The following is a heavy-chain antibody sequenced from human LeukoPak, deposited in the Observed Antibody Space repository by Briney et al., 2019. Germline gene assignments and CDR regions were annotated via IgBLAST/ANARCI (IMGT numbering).Heavy chain of an antibody. D-gene: IGHD3-10*01. Sequence: PSETLSLTCTVSGYSISSGYYWSWIRQPPGKGLEWIGYIYYSGSTNYNPSLKSRVTISVDTSKNQFSLKLSSVTAADTAVYYCARAAGSGSYYKIYGWFDPWGQGTLVTVSS. CDR3: ARAAGSGSYYKIYGWFDP. CDR2: IYYSGST. J-gene: IGHJ5*02. CDR1: GYSISSGYY. V-gene: IGHV4-61*01.